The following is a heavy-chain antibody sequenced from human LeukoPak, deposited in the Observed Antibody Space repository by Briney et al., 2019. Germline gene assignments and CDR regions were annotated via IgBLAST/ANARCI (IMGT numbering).Heavy chain of an antibody. D-gene: IGHD5-24*01. CDR2: TYYRSKWYN. Sequence: SQTLSLTCAISGDNVSGNSTAYNWIRQSPSRGLEWLGRTYYRSKWYNDYAVSVKSRTTVNPDTSKNQLSLQLNSVTPEDTAVYYCARGGQGDGYSADEAFDLWGQGTMVTVSS. CDR1: GDNVSGNSTA. V-gene: IGHV6-1*01. J-gene: IGHJ3*01. CDR3: ARGGQGDGYSADEAFDL.